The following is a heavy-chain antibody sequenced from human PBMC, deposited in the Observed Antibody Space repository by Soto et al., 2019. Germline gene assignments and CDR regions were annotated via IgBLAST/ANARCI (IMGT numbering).Heavy chain of an antibody. CDR2: IYYSGST. D-gene: IGHD6-19*01. CDR3: AKHTGYSSGWYETNWFDP. V-gene: IGHV4-39*01. Sequence: PSETLSLTCTVSGGSISSSSYYWGWIRQPPGKGLEWIGSIYYSGSTYYNPSLKSRVTISVDTSKNQFSLKLSSVTAADTAVYYCAKHTGYSSGWYETNWFDPWGQGTLVTVSS. J-gene: IGHJ5*02. CDR1: GGSISSSSYY.